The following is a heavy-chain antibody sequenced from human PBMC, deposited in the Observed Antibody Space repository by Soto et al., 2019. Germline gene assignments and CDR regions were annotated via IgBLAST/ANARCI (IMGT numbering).Heavy chain of an antibody. CDR2: ISAYNGNT. D-gene: IGHD6-19*01. Sequence: ASAKVCCKASGYTFTSYGSSWVRQAPGQGLEWMGWISAYNGNTNYAQKLQGRVTMTTDTSTSTAYMELRSLRSDDTAVYYCARKKIGKVWLDFDYWGQGTLVTVSS. CDR1: GYTFTSYG. V-gene: IGHV1-18*01. CDR3: ARKKIGKVWLDFDY. J-gene: IGHJ4*02.